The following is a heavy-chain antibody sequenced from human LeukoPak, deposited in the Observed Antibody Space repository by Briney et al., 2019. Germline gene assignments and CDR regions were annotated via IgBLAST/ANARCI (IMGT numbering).Heavy chain of an antibody. Sequence: ASVKVSCEASGYTFTSYAMHWVRQAPGQRLEWMGWINAGNDNTKYSQKFQGRVTITRDTSASTAYMELSSLRSEDMAVYYCARDLGYCTGGTCYPNWFDPWGQGTLVTVSS. J-gene: IGHJ5*02. CDR2: INAGNDNT. V-gene: IGHV1-3*01. D-gene: IGHD2-15*01. CDR1: GYTFTSYA. CDR3: ARDLGYCTGGTCYPNWFDP.